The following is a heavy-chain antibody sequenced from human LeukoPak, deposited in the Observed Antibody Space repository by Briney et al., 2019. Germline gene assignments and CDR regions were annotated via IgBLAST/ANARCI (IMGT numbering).Heavy chain of an antibody. J-gene: IGHJ4*02. CDR3: VRGTPPHLIAVAGKLGY. V-gene: IGHV1-46*01. Sequence: AASVKVSCKTSGYTFTSYYMHWVRQAPGQGLEWMGIINPNGGGTTYAQKFQGRVTMTRDTSTTTAYMELSSLRSDDTAIYYCVRGTPPHLIAVAGKLGYWGQGTLVTVSS. CDR2: INPNGGGT. D-gene: IGHD6-19*01. CDR1: GYTFTSYY.